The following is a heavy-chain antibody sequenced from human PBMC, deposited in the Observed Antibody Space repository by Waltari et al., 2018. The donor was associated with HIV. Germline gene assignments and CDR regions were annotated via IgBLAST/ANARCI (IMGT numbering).Heavy chain of an antibody. V-gene: IGHV4-38-2*02. D-gene: IGHD2-21*02. CDR1: GYSISSGSY. CDR3: ASPGGVVTAIREYFDY. CDR2: IYHSGST. Sequence: QVQLQESGPGLVKPSETLSLTCTVSGYSISSGSYWGWIRQPPGKGLEWIGSIYHSGSTYYNPSLKSRVTISVDTSKNQFSLKLSSVTAADTAVYYCASPGGVVTAIREYFDYWGQGTLVTVSS. J-gene: IGHJ4*02.